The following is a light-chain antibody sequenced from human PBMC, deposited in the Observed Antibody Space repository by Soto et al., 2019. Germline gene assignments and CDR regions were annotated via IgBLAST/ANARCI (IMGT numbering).Light chain of an antibody. CDR2: EVT. CDR3: NSYAGTNKLL. J-gene: IGLJ2*01. CDR1: SSDVGGYNY. Sequence: QSALTQPPSASGSPGQSVTISCTGTSSDVGGYNYVSWYQQHPGKAPKLMIYEVTKRPSGVPDRFSGSKSGNTASLTVSGLQAEDEADYYCNSYAGTNKLLFGGGTKLTGL. V-gene: IGLV2-8*01.